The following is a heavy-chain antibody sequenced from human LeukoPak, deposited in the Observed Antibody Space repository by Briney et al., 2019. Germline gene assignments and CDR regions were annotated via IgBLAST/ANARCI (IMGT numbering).Heavy chain of an antibody. Sequence: PGGSLRLSCAASGFAFSTYGMHWVRQAPGKGLEWVAFVRYDGSDKYYVGSVKGRFTISRDNSRNTLYLQMNSLRAEDTAVYYCAKGAGYGDLGYFYYMDVWGKGTTVTVSS. V-gene: IGHV3-30*02. CDR3: AKGAGYGDLGYFYYMDV. J-gene: IGHJ6*03. CDR1: GFAFSTYG. CDR2: VRYDGSDK. D-gene: IGHD4-17*01.